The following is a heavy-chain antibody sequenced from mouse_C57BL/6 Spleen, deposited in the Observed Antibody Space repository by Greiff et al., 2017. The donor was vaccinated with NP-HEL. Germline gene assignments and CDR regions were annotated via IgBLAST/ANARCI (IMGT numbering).Heavy chain of an antibody. CDR1: GYTFTSYW. CDR2: IDPNSGGT. V-gene: IGHV1-72*01. CDR3: ARSDIPPYWYFDV. Sequence: QVQLKQPGAELVKPGASVKLSCKASGYTFTSYWMHWVKQRPGRGLEWIGRIDPNSGGTKYNEKFKSKATLTVDKPSSTAYMQLSSLTSEDSAVYYCARSDIPPYWYFDVWGTGTTVTVSS. J-gene: IGHJ1*03. D-gene: IGHD3-3*01.